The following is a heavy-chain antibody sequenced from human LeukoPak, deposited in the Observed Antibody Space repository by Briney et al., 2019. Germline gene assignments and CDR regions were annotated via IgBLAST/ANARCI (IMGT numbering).Heavy chain of an antibody. Sequence: GGSLRLSCAASGFTFSSYWMSWVRQVPGKGLEWVGRITNAGTTDYAAPVKGRFTISRDNSKNTFYLQMNSLRTEDTSLYYCTWMATVLTVDYWGQGTLVTVSS. J-gene: IGHJ4*02. CDR1: GFTFSSYW. D-gene: IGHD5-24*01. CDR2: ITNAGTT. CDR3: TWMATVLTVDY. V-gene: IGHV3-15*01.